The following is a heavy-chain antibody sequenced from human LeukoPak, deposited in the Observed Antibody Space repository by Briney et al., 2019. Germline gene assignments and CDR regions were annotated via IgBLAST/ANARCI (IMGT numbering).Heavy chain of an antibody. CDR1: GGSISSYY. D-gene: IGHD3-10*01. Sequence: SETLSLTCTVSGGSISSYYWSWIRQPPGKGLEWIGYIYYSGSTNYNPSLESRVTISVDTSKNQFSLKLSSVTAADTAVYYCARFYRARVRGVSYGSFDYWGQGTLVTVSS. CDR2: IYYSGST. V-gene: IGHV4-59*08. CDR3: ARFYRARVRGVSYGSFDY. J-gene: IGHJ4*02.